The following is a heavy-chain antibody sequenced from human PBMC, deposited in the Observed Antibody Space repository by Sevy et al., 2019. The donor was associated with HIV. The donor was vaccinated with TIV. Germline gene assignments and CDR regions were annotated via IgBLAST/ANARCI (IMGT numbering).Heavy chain of an antibody. CDR1: GFTFRSYG. CDR2: IRYDGSTR. V-gene: IGHV3-30*02. CDR3: VKGLGMVQGALLSDDV. Sequence: GGSLRLSCAASGFTFRSYGMHWVRQAPGKGLEWVTFIRYDGSTRYYADSVKGRFTVSRDNFKNTLYLQMNSLRVEDTVVYYCVKGLGMVQGALLSDDVWGQGTMVTVSS. J-gene: IGHJ3*01. D-gene: IGHD3-10*01.